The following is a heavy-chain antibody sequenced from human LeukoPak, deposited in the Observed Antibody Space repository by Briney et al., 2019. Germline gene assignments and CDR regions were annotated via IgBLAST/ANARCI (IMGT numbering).Heavy chain of an antibody. CDR1: GGSFSGYY. CDR3: GRDEHTTILMDDY. CDR2: INHSGST. V-gene: IGHV4-34*01. D-gene: IGHD5-18*01. Sequence: PSETLSLTCAVYGGSFSGYYWSWIRQPPGKGLEWIGEINHSGSTNYNPSLKSRVTISVDTSKNQYSLKLSSVTAADTAVYYCGRDEHTTILMDDYWGQGTLVTVSS. J-gene: IGHJ4*02.